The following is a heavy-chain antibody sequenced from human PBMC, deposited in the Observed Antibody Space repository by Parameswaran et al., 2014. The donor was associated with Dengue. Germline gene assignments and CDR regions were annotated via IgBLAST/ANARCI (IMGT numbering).Heavy chain of an antibody. V-gene: IGHV4-30-4*01. D-gene: IGHD1-26*01. J-gene: IGHJ3*02. CDR2: IYYSGST. CDR3: ARDQGATGPEAFDI. Sequence: RWIRQPPGKGLEWIGYIYYSGSTYYNPSLKSRVSISVDTSKNQFSLKLSSVTAADTAVYYCARDQGATGPEAFDIW.